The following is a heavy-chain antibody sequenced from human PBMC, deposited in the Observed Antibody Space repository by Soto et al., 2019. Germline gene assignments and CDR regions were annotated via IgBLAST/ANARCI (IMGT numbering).Heavy chain of an antibody. V-gene: IGHV1-24*01. CDR1: GYTLTELS. J-gene: IGHJ4*02. CDR3: ASYDFDY. Sequence: ASVKVSCKVSGYTLTELSMHWVRQAPGKGLEWMGGFDPEDGETIYAQKFQGRVTMTGDTSTDTAYMELSSLRSEDTAVYYCASYDFDYWGQGTLVTVSS. CDR2: FDPEDGET. D-gene: IGHD2-2*01.